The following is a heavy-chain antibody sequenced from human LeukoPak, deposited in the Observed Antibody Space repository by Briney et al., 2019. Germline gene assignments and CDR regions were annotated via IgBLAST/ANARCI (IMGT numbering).Heavy chain of an antibody. CDR1: GFTFSSYW. CDR2: VDNDGSNT. J-gene: IGHJ3*02. CDR3: AKDLFRFTLTVVVTATDSQGYVFDI. V-gene: IGHV3-74*01. D-gene: IGHD2-21*02. Sequence: PGGSLRLSCAASGFTFSSYWFHWVRQAPGKGLVWVSRVDNDGSNTIYADSVKGRFTISRDYSKNTLYLQMDSLKAEDTAVYYCAKDLFRFTLTVVVTATDSQGYVFDIWGQGTMVTVSS.